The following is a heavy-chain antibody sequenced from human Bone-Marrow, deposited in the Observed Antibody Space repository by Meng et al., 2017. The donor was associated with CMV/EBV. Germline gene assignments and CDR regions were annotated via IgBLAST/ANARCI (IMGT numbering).Heavy chain of an antibody. CDR2: IYPGDSDA. Sequence: KVSCKGSGYSFPSYWIAWVRQMPGKGLEWMGIIYPGDSDATYSPSFQGQVTISVDKSISPAYLQWSSLKASDTAMYFCAIRGGDVKWFDPWGQGTLVSVSS. CDR1: GYSFPSYW. D-gene: IGHD3-10*01. J-gene: IGHJ5*02. V-gene: IGHV5-51*01. CDR3: AIRGGDVKWFDP.